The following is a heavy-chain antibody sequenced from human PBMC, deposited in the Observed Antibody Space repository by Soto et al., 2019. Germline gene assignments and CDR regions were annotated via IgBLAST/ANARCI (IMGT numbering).Heavy chain of an antibody. J-gene: IGHJ6*02. CDR1: GFKFTIYG. D-gene: IGHD6-13*01. CDR2: VWYDGSNK. CDR3: AIDRSSSLDGMDV. V-gene: IGHV3-33*01. Sequence: QVQLVESGGGVVQPGRSLRLSCAASGFKFTIYGMHWVRQAPGKGLEWVAVVWYDGSNKYYADSVKGRFTISRENSKNTLYLQVNSLRAEDTAVYYCAIDRSSSLDGMDVWGQGTTVTVSS.